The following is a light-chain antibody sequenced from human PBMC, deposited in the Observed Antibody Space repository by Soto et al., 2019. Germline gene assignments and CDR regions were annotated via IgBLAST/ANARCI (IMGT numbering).Light chain of an antibody. CDR3: AAWDDGLSGWV. CDR1: YNL. V-gene: IGLV2-23*02. CDR2: EVN. J-gene: IGLJ3*02. Sequence: QSALTQPASVSGSPGQSITISCSGTYNLVSWYQQHPGKAPKLMIFEVNKRPSGVSYRFSGSKSGNTASLTISALQAEDEADYYCAAWDDGLSGWVFGGGTKLTVL.